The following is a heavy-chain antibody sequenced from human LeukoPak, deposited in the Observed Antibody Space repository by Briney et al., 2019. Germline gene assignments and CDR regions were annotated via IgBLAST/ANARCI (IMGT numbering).Heavy chain of an antibody. V-gene: IGHV4-34*01. CDR3: ARGQQPYYFDY. CDR1: GGSFSGYY. CDR2: INHSGST. Sequence: SETLSLTCAVYGGSFSGYYWSWIRQPPGKGLEWIGEINHSGSTNYNPSLKSRVTISVDTSKNQFSLKLSSVTAADTAVYYCARGQQPYYFDYWGQGTLVTVSS. J-gene: IGHJ4*02. D-gene: IGHD6-13*01.